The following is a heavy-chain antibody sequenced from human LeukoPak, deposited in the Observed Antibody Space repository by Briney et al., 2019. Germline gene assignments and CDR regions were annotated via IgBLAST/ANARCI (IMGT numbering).Heavy chain of an antibody. Sequence: ASVKVSCKASGYTFTSYGISWVRQAPGQGLEWMGWISAYNGNTNYAQKFQGRVTMTEDTSTDTAYMELSSLRSEDTAVYYCATSPGYSSSWYPFDYWGQGTLVTVSS. CDR1: GYTFTSYG. J-gene: IGHJ4*02. CDR3: ATSPGYSSSWYPFDY. CDR2: ISAYNGNT. V-gene: IGHV1-18*01. D-gene: IGHD6-13*01.